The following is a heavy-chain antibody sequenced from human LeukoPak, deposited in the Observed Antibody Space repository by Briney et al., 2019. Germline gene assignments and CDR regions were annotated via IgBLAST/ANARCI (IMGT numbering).Heavy chain of an antibody. CDR1: GGSITSGRFY. D-gene: IGHD3-9*01. Sequence: SETLSLTCTVSGGSITSGRFYWSWIRQFPGKGLEWIGYSYYSGSTHYKPSLKSRVTISLDKSKIQFSLNVTSATAADTAVYYCARATYDLLTGYYLDYWGQGALVIVSS. CDR2: SYYSGST. CDR3: ARATYDLLTGYYLDY. V-gene: IGHV4-31*03. J-gene: IGHJ4*02.